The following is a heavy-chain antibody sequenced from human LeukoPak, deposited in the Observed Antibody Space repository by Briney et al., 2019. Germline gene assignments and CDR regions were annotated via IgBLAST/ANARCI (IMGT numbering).Heavy chain of an antibody. CDR3: ARVSPMSGGSYDY. CDR1: GGSISSYD. Sequence: PSEDLSLTCTVSGGSISSYDWSWIRRPAGKGLEWIGRIYTSGSTNYKPSLKSRVTMSVDTSKNQFSLKLSSVTAADTAVYYCARVSPMSGGSYDYWGQGTLVTVSS. J-gene: IGHJ4*02. V-gene: IGHV4-4*07. D-gene: IGHD6-25*01. CDR2: IYTSGST.